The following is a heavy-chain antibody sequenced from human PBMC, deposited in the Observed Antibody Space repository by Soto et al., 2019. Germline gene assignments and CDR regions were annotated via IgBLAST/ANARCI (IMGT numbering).Heavy chain of an antibody. CDR2: IYHSGGA. Sequence: SETLSLTCVVPGASITTSNWWSWVRQPPGKGLEWIGEIYHSGGATYSPSLKSRLILSVDKSRNEFSLRLSAVTAADTAIYYCARGPRSGSYSVDGFDVWGQGTVVTVSS. CDR3: ARGPRSGSYSVDGFDV. CDR1: GASITTSNW. J-gene: IGHJ3*01. V-gene: IGHV4-4*02. D-gene: IGHD1-26*01.